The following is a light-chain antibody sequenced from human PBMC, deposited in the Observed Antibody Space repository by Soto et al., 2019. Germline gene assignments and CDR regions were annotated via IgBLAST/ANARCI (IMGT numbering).Light chain of an antibody. J-gene: IGKJ1*01. Sequence: EILMTQSPVTLSASPGESATLSCRASQSVDNNVAWYQQKTGQAPRILIYGASSRDTGIPDRFSGSGSGTDFTLPISRLQPEDFETYYCLQDYTYPWTFGQGTKVDIK. CDR1: QSVDNN. V-gene: IGKV3D-15*01. CDR3: LQDYTYPWT. CDR2: GAS.